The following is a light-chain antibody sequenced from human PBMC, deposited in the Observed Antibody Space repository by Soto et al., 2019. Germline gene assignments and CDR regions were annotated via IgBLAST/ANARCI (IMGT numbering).Light chain of an antibody. CDR1: QSVSNNY. J-gene: IGKJ4*01. CDR2: YAS. Sequence: EIVLTHSPGTLSLSPGEIATLSCRASQSVSNNYLAWYQQKPGQPPRLLISYASNRATGIPGRFSGGGSGTDFTLTISSLEPEDFAVYYCQQRNYWLSFGGGTKVDIK. CDR3: QQRNYWLS. V-gene: IGKV3D-20*02.